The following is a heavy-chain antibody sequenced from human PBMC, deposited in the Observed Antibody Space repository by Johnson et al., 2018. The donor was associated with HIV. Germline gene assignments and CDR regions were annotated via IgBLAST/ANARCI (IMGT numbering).Heavy chain of an antibody. D-gene: IGHD5-12*01. Sequence: QMQLVESGGGLVKPGGSLRLSCAASGFTFSDYYMSWIRQAPGKGLAWISYISGSGSHIYSDDSVKGRFTIYRETAKNSLNLQRNSMRAEDTALYYCARSHRYGNMVATIRPFDIWGQGTMVTVSS. V-gene: IGHV3-11*01. CDR1: GFTFSDYY. J-gene: IGHJ3*02. CDR3: ARSHRYGNMVATIRPFDI. CDR2: ISGSGSHI.